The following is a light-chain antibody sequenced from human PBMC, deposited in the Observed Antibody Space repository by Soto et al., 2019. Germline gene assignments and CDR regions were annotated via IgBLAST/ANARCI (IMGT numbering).Light chain of an antibody. J-gene: IGKJ4*01. CDR2: AAS. V-gene: IGKV1-8*01. Sequence: AIRMTQSPSSLSASTGDRVTITCRASQGISSYLAWYQQKPGKAPKLLIYAASTLQSGVPSRFSGSGSGTDFTLTISCLQSEDFATYYCQQYYSYITVGGGTKVDIK. CDR3: QQYYSYIT. CDR1: QGISSY.